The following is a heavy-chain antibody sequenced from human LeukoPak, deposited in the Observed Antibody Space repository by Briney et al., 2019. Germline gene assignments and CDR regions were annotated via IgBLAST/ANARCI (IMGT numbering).Heavy chain of an antibody. CDR1: GFMLTHHG. CDR2: IWSDGTNK. Sequence: GGSLRLSCAASGFMLTHHGMHWVRQAPGKGLEWVAVIWSDGTNKFYSDSVKGRFAISRDNSNDMVYLQMNGLRVDDTAVYYCAKDIKRGFDYTTSHDSWGQGTLVIVSS. J-gene: IGHJ4*02. CDR3: AKDIKRGFDYTTSHDS. D-gene: IGHD4-11*01. V-gene: IGHV3-33*06.